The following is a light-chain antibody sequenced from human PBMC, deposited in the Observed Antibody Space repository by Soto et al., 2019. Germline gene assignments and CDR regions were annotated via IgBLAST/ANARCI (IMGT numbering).Light chain of an antibody. Sequence: QSALTQPASVSGSPGQSITISCTGTSSDVGGHNYVSWYQQHPGKAPKLLIYEVRVRPSGVSIRFSGSKSANTASLTISGLQAKDEADYYCSSYTSTSTLRVFGGGTQLTVL. CDR1: SSDVGGHNY. CDR3: SSYTSTSTLRV. V-gene: IGLV2-14*01. J-gene: IGLJ3*02. CDR2: EVR.